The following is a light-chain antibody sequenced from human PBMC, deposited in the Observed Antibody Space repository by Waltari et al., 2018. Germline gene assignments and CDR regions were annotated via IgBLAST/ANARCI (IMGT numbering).Light chain of an antibody. CDR3: QQYNGYSSWT. CDR2: DAS. J-gene: IGKJ1*01. Sequence: DIQMTQFPSTLSASVGDRVPITCRGSQSIGFWLAWYQQKPGKAPKLLIYDASALESGVPSRFSGSGSGTEFTLTISGLQADDYATYFCQQYNGYSSWTFGQGTQVEIK. V-gene: IGKV1-5*01. CDR1: QSIGFW.